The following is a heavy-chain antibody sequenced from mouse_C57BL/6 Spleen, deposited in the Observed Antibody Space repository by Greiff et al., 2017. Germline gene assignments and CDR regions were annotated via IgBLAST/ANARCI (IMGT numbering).Heavy chain of an antibody. J-gene: IGHJ2*01. CDR3: TRDYGNFNYFDY. CDR1: GYTFTSYW. D-gene: IGHD2-1*01. V-gene: IGHV1-5*01. Sequence: EVMLVESGTVLARPGASVKMSCKTSGYTFTSYWMHWVKQRPGQGLEWIGAIYPGNSDTSYNQKFKGKAKLTAVTSASTAYMELSSLTNEDSAVYYCTRDYGNFNYFDYWGQGTTLTVSS. CDR2: IYPGNSDT.